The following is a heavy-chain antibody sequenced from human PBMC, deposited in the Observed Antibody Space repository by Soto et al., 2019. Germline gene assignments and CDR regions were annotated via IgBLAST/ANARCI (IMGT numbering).Heavy chain of an antibody. CDR3: ARDDLFVDNGLDH. CDR2: INDGSEE. Sequence: QVQLVESGGGVVRPGTSLRLSCAATGFSFSAHGMHWVRQAPGKGLEWLAVINDGSEEGYADSVRGRLTISRDNARNILYLQLDNLGAEDSALYYCARDDLFVDNGLDHWGQGTLVTVSS. J-gene: IGHJ4*02. D-gene: IGHD1-1*01. CDR1: GFSFSAHG. V-gene: IGHV3-33*01.